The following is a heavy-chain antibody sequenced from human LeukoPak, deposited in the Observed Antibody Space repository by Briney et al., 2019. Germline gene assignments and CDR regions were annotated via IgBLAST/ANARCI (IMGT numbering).Heavy chain of an antibody. J-gene: IGHJ4*02. V-gene: IGHV3-74*03. D-gene: IGHD3-9*01. CDR1: GFTFSTYW. CDR2: VSPEGSRT. CDR3: ARDLDWLLFDY. Sequence: GGSLRLSCAASGFTFSTYWMHWVRQAPGKGLVWVARVSPEGSRTTYADSVKGRFTISRDNDRNTLYLQMNSLRVEDTAVYHCARDLDWLLFDYWGQGTLATVSS.